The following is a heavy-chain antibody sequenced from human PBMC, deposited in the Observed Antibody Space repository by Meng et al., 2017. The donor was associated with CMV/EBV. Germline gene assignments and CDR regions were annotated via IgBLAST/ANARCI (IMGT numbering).Heavy chain of an antibody. CDR1: GGTFSSYA. Sequence: QGPVGQSGAGVKKPGSSVKVSCKASGGTFSSYAISWVRQAPGQGLEWMGGIIPIFGTANYAQKFQGRVTITADESTSTAYMELSSLRSEDTAVYYCARRGSYYGSGSYYNWFDPWGQGTLVTVSS. CDR2: IIPIFGTA. CDR3: ARRGSYYGSGSYYNWFDP. D-gene: IGHD3-10*01. V-gene: IGHV1-69*12. J-gene: IGHJ5*02.